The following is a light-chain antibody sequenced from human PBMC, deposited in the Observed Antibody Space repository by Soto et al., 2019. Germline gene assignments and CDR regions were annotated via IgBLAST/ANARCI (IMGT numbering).Light chain of an antibody. CDR2: GAS. J-gene: IGKJ1*01. CDR3: GSDEWT. V-gene: IGKV3-20*01. CDR1: QSIRSPF. Sequence: EIVLTQSPATLSLSPGERATLSCRASQSIRSPFLAWYQQKPGQAPRLFIHGASSRATGIPDRFSGSGSGTDFTLPISRLEPEYFAVYYCGSDEWTFGQGTKVE.